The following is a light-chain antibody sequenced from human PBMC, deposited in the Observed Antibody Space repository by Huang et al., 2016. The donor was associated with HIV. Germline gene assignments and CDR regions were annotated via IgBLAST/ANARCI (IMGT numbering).Light chain of an antibody. CDR2: GAS. J-gene: IGKJ1*01. Sequence: EIVMTQSPATLSVSPGERATLSCRASQSVSSNLAWYQQKPGQAPRLLIYGASTRATGIPARCSGSGSGTEFTLNISSLQSEDFAVDYCQQYDNWPRTFGQGTQVEIK. CDR3: QQYDNWPRT. CDR1: QSVSSN. V-gene: IGKV3-15*01.